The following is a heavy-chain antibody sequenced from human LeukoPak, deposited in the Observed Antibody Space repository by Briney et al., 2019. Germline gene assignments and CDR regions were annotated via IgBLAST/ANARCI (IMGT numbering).Heavy chain of an antibody. CDR2: IRQDGSDT. CDR3: VRGCGRASCPYFFDS. D-gene: IGHD2-2*01. CDR1: GFIFSTYW. J-gene: IGHJ4*01. Sequence: GGSLRLSCAASGFIFSTYWMSWVRQPPGKGLEWGATIRQDGSDTHYVGSVRGRFTISRDNAKNSLYLQVNSLRAEDTAVYYCVRGCGRASCPYFFDSWGHGSLVTVSS. V-gene: IGHV3-7*01.